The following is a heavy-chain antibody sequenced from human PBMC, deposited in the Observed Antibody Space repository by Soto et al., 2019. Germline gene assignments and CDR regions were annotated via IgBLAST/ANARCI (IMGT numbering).Heavy chain of an antibody. Sequence: QVQLVQSGAEVKKPGASVKVSCKASGYTFTGYYMHWVRQAPGQGLEWMGWINPNSGGTNYAQKFQGWVTMTRDTSISTAYMELSRLRSDDTAVYYCARDQRQLWERGEVYYFDYWGQGTLVTVSS. V-gene: IGHV1-2*04. CDR3: ARDQRQLWERGEVYYFDY. J-gene: IGHJ4*02. CDR2: INPNSGGT. CDR1: GYTFTGYY. D-gene: IGHD5-18*01.